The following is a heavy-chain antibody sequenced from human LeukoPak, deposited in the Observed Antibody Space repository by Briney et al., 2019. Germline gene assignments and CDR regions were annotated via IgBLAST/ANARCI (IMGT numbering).Heavy chain of an antibody. CDR1: GFTFSSYD. D-gene: IGHD3-3*01. J-gene: IGHJ4*02. CDR3: AKDRNDFWSKGIDY. V-gene: IGHV3-13*01. Sequence: GGSLRLSCAASGFTFSSYDMHWVRQTTGKSLEWVSAIGTAFDTSYAGSVKGRFTISRDNSKNTLYLQMNSLRAEDTAVYYCAKDRNDFWSKGIDYWGQGTLVTVSS. CDR2: IGTAFDT.